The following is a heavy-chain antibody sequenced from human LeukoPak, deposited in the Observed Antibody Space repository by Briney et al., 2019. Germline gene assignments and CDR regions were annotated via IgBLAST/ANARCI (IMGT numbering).Heavy chain of an antibody. CDR3: ARVDFLYSSGWYRDYYYYYMDV. V-gene: IGHV3-20*04. J-gene: IGHJ6*03. Sequence: GGPLRLSCAASGFTFDDYGMSWVRQAPGKGLEWVSGISWNGGSTVYADSLKGRFTISRDNAKNSLYLQMNSLRAEDTAVYYCARVDFLYSSGWYRDYYYYYMDVWGKGTTVTISS. D-gene: IGHD6-19*01. CDR1: GFTFDDYG. CDR2: ISWNGGST.